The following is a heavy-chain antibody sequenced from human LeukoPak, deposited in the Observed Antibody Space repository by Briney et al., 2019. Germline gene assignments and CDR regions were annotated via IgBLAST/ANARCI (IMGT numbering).Heavy chain of an antibody. V-gene: IGHV4-59*01. J-gene: IGHJ5*02. CDR1: GASISGYY. CDR2: ISYTGNT. Sequence: SETLSLTCGVSGASISGYYWNWIRQAPGKGLEWIGNISYTGNTNYNPSLKSRVTMSVDTSKNQFSLNLSAVTAADTALYYCARDSGNYGGDWFDPWGQGTLVTVSS. CDR3: ARDSGNYGGDWFDP. D-gene: IGHD1-26*01.